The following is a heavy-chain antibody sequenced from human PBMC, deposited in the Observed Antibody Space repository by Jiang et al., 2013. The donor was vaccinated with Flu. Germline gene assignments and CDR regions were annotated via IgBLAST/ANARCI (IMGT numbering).Heavy chain of an antibody. CDR2: IYHSGST. Sequence: GLVKPSETLSLTCAVSGYSISSGYYWGWIRQPPGKGLEWIGSIYHSGSTYYNPSLKSRVTISVDTSKNQFSLKLSSVTAADTAVYYCARRRVGYSLGWFDPWGQGTLVTVSS. J-gene: IGHJ5*02. V-gene: IGHV4-38-2*01. D-gene: IGHD5-12*01. CDR1: GYSISSGYY. CDR3: ARRRVGYSLGWFDP.